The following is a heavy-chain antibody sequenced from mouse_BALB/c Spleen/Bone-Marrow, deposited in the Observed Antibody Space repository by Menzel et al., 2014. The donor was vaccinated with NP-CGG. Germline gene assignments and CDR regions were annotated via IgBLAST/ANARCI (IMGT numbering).Heavy chain of an antibody. V-gene: IGHV10-1*02. D-gene: IGHD2-2*01. CDR2: IRSKSNNYAT. CDR1: GFTFNCYA. J-gene: IGHJ4*01. CDR3: VRQDGYDGSYAMDY. Sequence: EVQLQESGGGLVQPKGSLKFSCAASGFTFNCYAMNWVRQAPGKGLEWVARIRSKSNNYATYYADSVKDRFTISRDDSQSMLYLQMNNLKTEDTSIYYCVRQDGYDGSYAMDYWGQGTSVTVSS.